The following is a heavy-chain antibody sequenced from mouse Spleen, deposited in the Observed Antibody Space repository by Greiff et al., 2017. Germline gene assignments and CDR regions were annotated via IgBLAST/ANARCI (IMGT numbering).Heavy chain of an antibody. J-gene: IGHJ4*01. D-gene: IGHD2-4*01. Sequence: VQLQQSGPGLVKPSQSLSLTCSVTGYSITSGYYWNWIRQFPGNKLEWMGYISYDGSNNYNPSLKNRISITRDTSKNQFFLKLNSVTTEDTATYYCAGDYDYGYAMDYWGQGTSVTVSS. CDR3: AGDYDYGYAMDY. CDR2: ISYDGSN. CDR1: GYSITSGYY. V-gene: IGHV3-6*01.